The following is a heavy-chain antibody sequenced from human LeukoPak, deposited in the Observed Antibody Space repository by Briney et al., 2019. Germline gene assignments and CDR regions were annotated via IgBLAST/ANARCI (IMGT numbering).Heavy chain of an antibody. V-gene: IGHV4-39*01. CDR3: ARHQPDILTGFPPREILYFDS. CDR2: MYYGGNT. Sequence: PSETLSLTCTVSGGSISSGTYYWGWIRQPPGKGLEWIGSMYYGGNTYYHPSLKSRVTMSIDTSKNQFSLNPYSVTAADTAVYHCARHQPDILTGFPPREILYFDSWGQGTLVTVSS. CDR1: GGSISSGTYY. J-gene: IGHJ4*02. D-gene: IGHD3-9*01.